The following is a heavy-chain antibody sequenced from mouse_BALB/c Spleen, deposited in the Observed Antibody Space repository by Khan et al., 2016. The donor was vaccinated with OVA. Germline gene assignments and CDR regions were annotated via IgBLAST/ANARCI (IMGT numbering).Heavy chain of an antibody. V-gene: IGHV2-6-1*01. Sequence: QVQLQQSGPGLVAPSQSLSITCTISGFSLTNYGIHWVRQPPGKGLEWLVVIWSDGSTTYNSALKSRLGISKDNSKSQVSLKMNSLQTDDTAIYYCARQPYYHYYLMDYWGQGTSVTVSS. J-gene: IGHJ4*01. CDR2: IWSDGST. CDR3: ARQPYYHYYLMDY. CDR1: GFSLTNYG. D-gene: IGHD2-10*01.